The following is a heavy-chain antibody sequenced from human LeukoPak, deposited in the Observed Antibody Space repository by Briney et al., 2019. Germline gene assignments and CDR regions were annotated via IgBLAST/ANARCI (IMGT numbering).Heavy chain of an antibody. Sequence: SETLSLTCAVSGASMNTHYWSWIRQPPGKGLEWIGYMLDTVTTKDNPSLKSRFTLSADTSKNQISLRLTSVTAADTAVYYCATIKRGNIFGYFDFWGQGIPVTVSS. V-gene: IGHV4-59*11. D-gene: IGHD5-18*01. CDR2: MLDTVTT. J-gene: IGHJ4*02. CDR1: GASMNTHY. CDR3: ATIKRGNIFGYFDF.